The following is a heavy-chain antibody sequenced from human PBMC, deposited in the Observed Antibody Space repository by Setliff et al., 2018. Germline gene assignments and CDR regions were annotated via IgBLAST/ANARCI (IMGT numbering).Heavy chain of an antibody. D-gene: IGHD6-19*01. Sequence: SETLSLTCTVSGYSISSGYYWGWVRQPPGKGLEWLGTLSDSGSTYYNPSFKGRVTISEHSSQTQFFLELSSVTAADTAVYYCARGNSSDLPDYWGQGTLVTVSS. V-gene: IGHV4-38-2*02. CDR1: GYSISSGYY. CDR2: LSDSGST. J-gene: IGHJ4*02. CDR3: ARGNSSDLPDY.